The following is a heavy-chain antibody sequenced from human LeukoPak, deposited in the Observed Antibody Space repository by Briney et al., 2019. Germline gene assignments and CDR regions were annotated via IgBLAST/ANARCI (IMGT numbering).Heavy chain of an antibody. J-gene: IGHJ4*02. V-gene: IGHV3-7*01. D-gene: IGHD3/OR15-3a*01. CDR2: TKQDGGEK. CDR1: GFTFSNYW. CDR3: VRDGRPLDY. Sequence: PGGSLRLSCSASGFTFSNYWMTWVRQPPEKGLEWVANTKQDGGEKYYVDSVRGRFTISRDNSKNSLYLQMNSLRAEDTAVYYCVRDGRPLDYWGQGTLVTVS.